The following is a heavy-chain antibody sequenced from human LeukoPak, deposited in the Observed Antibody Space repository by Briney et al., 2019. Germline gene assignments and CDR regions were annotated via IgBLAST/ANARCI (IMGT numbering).Heavy chain of an antibody. CDR1: GGTFSSYA. Sequence: ASVKVSCKASGGTFSSYAISWVRQAPGQGLEWMGGIIPIFGTANYAQKFQGRVTITADESTSTVYMELSSLRSEDTAVYYCARDPVMTTVTTTGALPDAFDIWGQGTMVTVSS. V-gene: IGHV1-69*13. CDR2: IIPIFGTA. D-gene: IGHD4-17*01. CDR3: ARDPVMTTVTTTGALPDAFDI. J-gene: IGHJ3*02.